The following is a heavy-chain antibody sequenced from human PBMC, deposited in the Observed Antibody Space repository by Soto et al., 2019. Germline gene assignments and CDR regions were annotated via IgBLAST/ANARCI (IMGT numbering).Heavy chain of an antibody. CDR3: ARMGPGDGYNGNWFDP. Sequence: SETLSLTCAVSGGSISSSNWWSWVRQPPGKGLEWIGEIYHSGSTNYNPSLKSRVTISVDKSKNQFSLKLSSVTAADTAVYYCARMGPGDGYNGNWFDPWGQGTLVTVS. J-gene: IGHJ5*02. CDR2: IYHSGST. CDR1: GGSISSSNW. V-gene: IGHV4-4*02. D-gene: IGHD5-12*01.